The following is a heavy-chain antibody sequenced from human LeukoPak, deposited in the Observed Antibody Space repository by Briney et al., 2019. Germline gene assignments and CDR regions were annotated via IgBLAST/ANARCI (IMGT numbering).Heavy chain of an antibody. D-gene: IGHD2-15*01. CDR3: ARLMFIAVGNWYFDL. J-gene: IGHJ2*01. CDR2: ISSGSFI. CDR1: GFTFRNFG. V-gene: IGHV3-21*01. Sequence: GGSLRLSCAASGFTFRNFGFIWVRQAPGKGLEWISSISSGSFIYYADAVKARFTISRDNTRDSLSLQMSSLRADDTAVYYCARLMFIAVGNWYFDLWGRGTLVTVSS.